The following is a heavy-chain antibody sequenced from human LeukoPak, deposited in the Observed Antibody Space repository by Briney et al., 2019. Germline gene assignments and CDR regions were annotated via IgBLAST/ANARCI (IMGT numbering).Heavy chain of an antibody. J-gene: IGHJ4*02. CDR1: GFTFSSYW. V-gene: IGHV3-7*01. D-gene: IGHD4-23*01. Sequence: QPGGSLRLSCAASGFTFSSYWMSWVRQAPGKGLEWVANIKQDGSEKYYVDSVKGRFTISRDNSKNTLYLQMNSLRAEDTAVYYCARDPIGGNPAEDYWGQGTLVTVSS. CDR3: ARDPIGGNPAEDY. CDR2: IKQDGSEK.